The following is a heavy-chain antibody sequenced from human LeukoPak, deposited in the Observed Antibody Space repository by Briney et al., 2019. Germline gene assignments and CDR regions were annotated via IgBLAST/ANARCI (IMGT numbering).Heavy chain of an antibody. J-gene: IGHJ2*01. CDR1: GFTVSSNY. CDR2: IYSGGST. Sequence: PGGSLRLSCAASGFTVSSNYMSWVRQAPAKGLEWVSVIYSGGSTYYADSVKGRFTISRDNSKNTLYLQMNSLRAEDTAVYYCARDRPWDDYVWGSYRAQPDWYFDLWGRGTLVTVSS. D-gene: IGHD3-16*02. CDR3: ARDRPWDDYVWGSYRAQPDWYFDL. V-gene: IGHV3-66*01.